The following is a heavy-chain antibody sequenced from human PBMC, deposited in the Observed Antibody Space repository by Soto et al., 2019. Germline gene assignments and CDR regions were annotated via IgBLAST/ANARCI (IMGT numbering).Heavy chain of an antibody. D-gene: IGHD6-13*01. J-gene: IGHJ6*02. Sequence: PGGSLRLSCAASGFTFSNAWMNWVRQAPGKGLEWVGRIKSKTDGGTTDYAAPVKGRFTISRDDSKNTLYLQMNSLKTEDTSVYYCTTSAVHYYYGMDVWGQGTTGTVSS. CDR3: TTSAVHYYYGMDV. CDR2: IKSKTDGGTT. CDR1: GFTFSNAW. V-gene: IGHV3-15*07.